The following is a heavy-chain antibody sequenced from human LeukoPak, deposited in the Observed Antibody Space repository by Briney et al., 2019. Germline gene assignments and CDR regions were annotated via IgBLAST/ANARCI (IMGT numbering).Heavy chain of an antibody. D-gene: IGHD6-6*01. CDR1: GFTFSSYA. J-gene: IGHJ4*02. CDR3: AKDLHSSSSERWFDY. Sequence: GGSLRLSCAASGFTFSSYAMSWVRQAPGKGLEWVSAISGSGGSTYYADSVKGRFTISRDNSKNTLYLQMNSLRAEDTAVYYCAKDLHSSSSERWFDYWGQGTLVTVSS. CDR2: ISGSGGST. V-gene: IGHV3-23*01.